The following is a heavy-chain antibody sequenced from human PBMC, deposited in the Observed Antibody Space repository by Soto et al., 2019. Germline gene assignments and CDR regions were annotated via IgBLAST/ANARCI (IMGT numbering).Heavy chain of an antibody. CDR2: ISGGGGNT. CDR1: GFTFSNYA. D-gene: IGHD3-3*01. CDR3: ANFFLALDYGMDV. J-gene: IGHJ6*02. V-gene: IGHV3-23*01. Sequence: GGSLRLSCAVSGFTFSNYAMNWVRQAPGKGLEWVSGISGGGGNTYYADSVKGRFTISRDNSKNTLYLQMNSLRVEDTAIYYCANFFLALDYGMDVWGQGTTVTISS.